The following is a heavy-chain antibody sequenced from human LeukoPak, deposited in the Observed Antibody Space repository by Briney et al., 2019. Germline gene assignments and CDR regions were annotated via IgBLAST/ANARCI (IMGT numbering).Heavy chain of an antibody. Sequence: TGGSLRLSCAASGITFSSYGMSWVRQAPGKGLEWVSVIYRGGSKHYAESVKGRFTISRDNSRNTLYLQMNSLRGDDTAVYYCAIDPPDSYGYTALFDPWGQGTVVTVSS. CDR2: IYRGGSK. J-gene: IGHJ5*02. D-gene: IGHD5-18*01. V-gene: IGHV3-66*01. CDR3: AIDPPDSYGYTALFDP. CDR1: GITFSSYG.